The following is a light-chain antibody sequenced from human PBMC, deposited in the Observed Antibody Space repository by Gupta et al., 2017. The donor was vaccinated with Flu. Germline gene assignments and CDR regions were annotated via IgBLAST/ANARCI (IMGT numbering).Light chain of an antibody. CDR1: PSNIGAGYD. V-gene: IGLV1-40*01. Sequence: QSVLAQPPSVSGAPGQGVTISCTGSPSNIGAGYDVRWYQQLPGTAPKLLIFANTNRPSGVPHRFSASKSGTSASLAITGLQTEDEADYYCQSYDSSLSSWVFGGGTKLTVL. CDR2: ANT. J-gene: IGLJ3*02. CDR3: QSYDSSLSSWV.